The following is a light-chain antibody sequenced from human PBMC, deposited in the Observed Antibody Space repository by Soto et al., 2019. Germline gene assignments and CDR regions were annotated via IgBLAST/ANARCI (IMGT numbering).Light chain of an antibody. CDR1: QSVSKY. CDR3: QQRHSWPRP. J-gene: IGKJ4*01. V-gene: IGKV3-11*01. CDR2: DES. Sequence: EVVLTQSPATLSLSPGERATLSCRASQSVSKYLVWYQQKPGQAPRLLIYDESYRATGIPARFSGSGSGTDFTLTISSLETEDFAVYYCQQRHSWPRPVGGGTKVEL.